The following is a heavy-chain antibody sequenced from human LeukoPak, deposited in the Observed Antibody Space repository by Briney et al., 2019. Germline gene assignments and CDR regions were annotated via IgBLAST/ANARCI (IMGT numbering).Heavy chain of an antibody. CDR1: GGTFSSYA. Sequence: ASVKVSCKASGGTFSSYAISWVRQAPGQGLEWMGGIIPIFGTANYAQKFQGRATITADESTSTAYMELSSLRSEDTAVYYCARDRSSDYGGNYFDYWGQGTLVTVSS. D-gene: IGHD4-23*01. J-gene: IGHJ4*02. CDR2: IIPIFGTA. CDR3: ARDRSSDYGGNYFDY. V-gene: IGHV1-69*13.